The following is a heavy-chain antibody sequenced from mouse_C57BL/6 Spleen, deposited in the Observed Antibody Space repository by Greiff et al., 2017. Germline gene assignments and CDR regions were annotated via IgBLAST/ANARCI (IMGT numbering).Heavy chain of an antibody. Sequence: EVQLVESGPGLVKPSQSLSLTCSVTGYSITSGYYWNWIRQFPGNKLEWMGYISYDGSNNYNPSLKNRISITRDTSKNQFFLKLNSVTTEDTATYYCARRGAIRGDYWGQGTTLTVSS. V-gene: IGHV3-6*01. J-gene: IGHJ2*01. CDR2: ISYDGSN. CDR3: ARRGAIRGDY. D-gene: IGHD3-1*01. CDR1: GYSITSGYY.